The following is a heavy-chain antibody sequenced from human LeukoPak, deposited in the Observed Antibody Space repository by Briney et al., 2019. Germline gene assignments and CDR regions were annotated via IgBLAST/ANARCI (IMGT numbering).Heavy chain of an antibody. V-gene: IGHV3-7*05. Sequence: QPGGSLRLSCAASGFTLSNYAMSRVRQAPGKGLEWVANIKQDGSEKYYVDSVKGRFTISRDNAKNSLFLQLNSLRAEDTAVYYCARDDGYVPWAFDYWGQGTLVTVSS. CDR1: GFTLSNYA. CDR2: IKQDGSEK. J-gene: IGHJ4*02. CDR3: ARDDGYVPWAFDY. D-gene: IGHD5-24*01.